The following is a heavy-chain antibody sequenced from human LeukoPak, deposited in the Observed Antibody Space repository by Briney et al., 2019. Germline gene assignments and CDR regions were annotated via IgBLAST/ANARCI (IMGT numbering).Heavy chain of an antibody. CDR2: ITGYNGNT. V-gene: IGHV1-18*01. J-gene: IGHJ4*02. D-gene: IGHD6-19*01. CDR1: GYSFTDYG. Sequence: ASVKVSCKTSGYSFTDYGISWLRQAPGQRPEWMGWITGYNGNTGNAQKFQDRVTMTIDTSTATAYMELRSLGSDDTAVYYCARDQAVGWPPVYFEYWGQGTPVTVSP. CDR3: ARDQAVGWPPVYFEY.